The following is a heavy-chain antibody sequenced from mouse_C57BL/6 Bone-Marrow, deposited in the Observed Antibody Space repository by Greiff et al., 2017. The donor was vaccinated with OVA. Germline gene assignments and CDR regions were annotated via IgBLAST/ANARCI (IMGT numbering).Heavy chain of an antibody. CDR3: ARGVTTVVADY. J-gene: IGHJ2*01. CDR1: GYSFTGYY. D-gene: IGHD1-1*01. Sequence: EVQVVESGPELVKPGASVKISCKASGYSFTGYYMNWVKQSPEKSLEWIGEINPSTGGTTYNQKFKAKATLTVDKSSSTAYMQLKSLTSEDSAVYYCARGVTTVVADYWGQGTTLTVSS. CDR2: INPSTGGT. V-gene: IGHV1-42*01.